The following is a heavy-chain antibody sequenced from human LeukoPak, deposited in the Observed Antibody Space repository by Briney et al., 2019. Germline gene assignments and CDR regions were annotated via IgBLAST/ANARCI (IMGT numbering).Heavy chain of an antibody. V-gene: IGHV4-38-2*02. Sequence: SETLSLTCSVSGYSISTAYYWGWIRQPPGQGLEWIGNIYHSGSTYYNPSLKSRVTISVDTSKNQFSLKLSSVTAADTAVYYCARTVVVVAASPIDYWGQGTLVTVSS. J-gene: IGHJ4*02. CDR2: IYHSGST. CDR3: ARTVVVVAASPIDY. CDR1: GYSISTAYY. D-gene: IGHD2-15*01.